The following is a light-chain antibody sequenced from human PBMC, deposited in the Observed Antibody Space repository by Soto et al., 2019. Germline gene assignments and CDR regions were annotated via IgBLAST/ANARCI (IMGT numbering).Light chain of an antibody. CDR1: SSDVGAYNY. V-gene: IGLV2-14*01. J-gene: IGLJ1*01. CDR2: DVN. Sequence: QSVLTQPASVSGSPGQSITISCIGTSSDVGAYNYDSWYQQHPGKVPKLIIYDVNNRPSGVSNRFSGSKSGNTASLTISGLQTEDEADYYCSSYTSATTYVFGTGTKVTVL. CDR3: SSYTSATTYV.